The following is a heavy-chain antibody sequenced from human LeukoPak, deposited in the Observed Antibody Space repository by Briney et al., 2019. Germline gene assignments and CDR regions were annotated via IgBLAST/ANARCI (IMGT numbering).Heavy chain of an antibody. CDR3: ANRGKYYFDY. D-gene: IGHD3-10*01. CDR2: IGANT. J-gene: IGHJ4*02. V-gene: IGHV3-23*01. Sequence: GGSLRLSRAASGFTFSNSAMSWVRQAPGKGLEWVSTIGANTYYADSVRGRFTISRDNSKDTLFLHMNSLRAEDTAVYYCANRGKYYFDYWGQGTLVTVSS. CDR1: GFTFSNSA.